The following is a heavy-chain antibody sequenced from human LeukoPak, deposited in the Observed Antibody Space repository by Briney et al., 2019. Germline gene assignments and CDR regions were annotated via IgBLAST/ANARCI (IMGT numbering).Heavy chain of an antibody. CDR3: AELSITMIGGV. D-gene: IGHD3-10*02. J-gene: IGHJ6*04. Sequence: GGSLRLSCAASGFTFSSYEMNWVRQAPGKGLEWVSYISSSGSTIYYADSVKGRFAISRDNAKNSLYLQMNSLRAEDTAVYYCAELSITMIGGVWGKGTTVTISS. V-gene: IGHV3-48*03. CDR2: ISSSGSTI. CDR1: GFTFSSYE.